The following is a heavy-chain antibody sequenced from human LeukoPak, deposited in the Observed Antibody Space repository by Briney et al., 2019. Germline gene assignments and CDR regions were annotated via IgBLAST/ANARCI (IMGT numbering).Heavy chain of an antibody. J-gene: IGHJ3*02. D-gene: IGHD3-3*01. CDR2: FDPEDGET. V-gene: IGHV1-24*01. CDR1: GYTLTELS. CDR3: ATTLEWLSGGAFDI. Sequence: GASVKVSCKVSGYTLTELSMHWVRQAPGKGLEWMGGFDPEDGETIYAQKFQGRVTMTEDTSTDTAYMELSSLRSEDTAVYYCATTLEWLSGGAFDIWGQGTMVTVSS.